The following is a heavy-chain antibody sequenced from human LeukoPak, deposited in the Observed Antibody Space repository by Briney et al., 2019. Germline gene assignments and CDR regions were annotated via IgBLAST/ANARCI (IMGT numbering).Heavy chain of an antibody. V-gene: IGHV3-23*01. CDR2: ISGSGGST. CDR3: AKDYYDSSGCCDAFDI. Sequence: GGSLRLSCAASGFTFSSYAMSWVRQAPGKGLEWVSAISGSGGSTYYADSVKGRFTISRDNSKNTLYLQMNSLRAEDTAVYYCAKDYYDSSGCCDAFDIWGQGTMVTVSS. CDR1: GFTFSSYA. J-gene: IGHJ3*02. D-gene: IGHD3-22*01.